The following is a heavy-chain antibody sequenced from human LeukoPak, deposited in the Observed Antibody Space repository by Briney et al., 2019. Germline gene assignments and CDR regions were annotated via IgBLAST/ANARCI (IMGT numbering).Heavy chain of an antibody. V-gene: IGHV1-2*02. D-gene: IGHD3-22*01. CDR3: ARSQSFYYDDTGYYLEF. J-gene: IGHJ4*02. Sequence: ASVKVSCKASGYTFTGYYMHWVRQAPGQGLEWMGWINPNSGGTNYAQKFQGRVTMTRDTSISTAYMELSRLRSDDTAIYYCARSQSFYYDDTGYYLEFWSQGTLVTVSS. CDR2: INPNSGGT. CDR1: GYTFTGYY.